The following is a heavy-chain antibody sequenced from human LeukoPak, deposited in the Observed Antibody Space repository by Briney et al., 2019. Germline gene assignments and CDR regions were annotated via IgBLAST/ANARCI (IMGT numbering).Heavy chain of an antibody. CDR1: GDSIRSSGYY. CDR3: SSYADDAFDI. V-gene: IGHV4-39*07. Sequence: SETLSLTCIVSGDSIRSSGYYWGWIRQPPGKGLEWIGYIYHSGSTYYNPSLKSRVTISVDRSKNQFSLKLSSVTAADTAVYYCSSYADDAFDIWGQGTMVTVSS. CDR2: IYHSGST. J-gene: IGHJ3*02. D-gene: IGHD2-2*01.